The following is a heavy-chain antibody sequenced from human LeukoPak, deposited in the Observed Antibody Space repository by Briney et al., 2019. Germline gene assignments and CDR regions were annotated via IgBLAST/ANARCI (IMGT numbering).Heavy chain of an antibody. D-gene: IGHD3-16*02. CDR1: GGSINNYY. CDR3: ARVNVRMMRLGELSLPYYFDY. CDR2: IYYSGST. J-gene: IGHJ4*02. Sequence: PSETLSLTCTVSGGSINNYYWSWIRQSPGKGLEHIGYIYYSGSTNYNPSLKSRVTISVDTSKNQFSLKLSSVTAADTAVYYCARVNVRMMRLGELSLPYYFDYWGQGTLVTVSS. V-gene: IGHV4-59*12.